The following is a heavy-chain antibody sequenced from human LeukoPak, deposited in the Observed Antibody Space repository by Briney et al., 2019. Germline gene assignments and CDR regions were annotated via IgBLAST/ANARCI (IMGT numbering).Heavy chain of an antibody. V-gene: IGHV3-7*01. J-gene: IGHJ4*02. Sequence: PGGSLRLSCAASGFTFSRYELNWVRQAPGKGLEWVANIKQDGSEKYYVDSVKGRFTISRDNAKNSLYLQMNSLRAEDTAVYYCARLGKEYYFDYWGQGTLVTVSS. CDR1: GFTFSRYE. D-gene: IGHD3-16*01. CDR2: IKQDGSEK. CDR3: ARLGKEYYFDY.